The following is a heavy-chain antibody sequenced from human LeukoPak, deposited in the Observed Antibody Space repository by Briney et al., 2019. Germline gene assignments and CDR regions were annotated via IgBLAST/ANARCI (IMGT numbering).Heavy chain of an antibody. CDR3: AKDRGYSYGYMDV. CDR2: IWYDGSNK. CDR1: GFTFSSYV. D-gene: IGHD5-18*01. J-gene: IGHJ6*03. V-gene: IGHV3-33*06. Sequence: GRSLRLSCAASGFTFSSYVMHWVRQAPGKGLEWVAVIWYDGSNKYYADSVKGRFTISRDNSKNTLYLQMNSLRAEDTAVYCCAKDRGYSYGYMDVWGKGTTVTVSS.